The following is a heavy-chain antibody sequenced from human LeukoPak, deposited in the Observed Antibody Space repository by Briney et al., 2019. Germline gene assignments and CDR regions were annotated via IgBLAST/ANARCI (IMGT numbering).Heavy chain of an antibody. CDR3: AKGPAWNSNYMDV. CDR2: ISWNSGSI. V-gene: IGHV3-9*01. D-gene: IGHD1-7*01. Sequence: GGSLRLSCAASGFTFDDYAMHWVRQAPGKGLGWVSGISWNSGSIGYEDSVKGRFTISRDNAKNSLYLQMNSLRAEDTALYYCAKGPAWNSNYMDVWGKGTTVTVSS. J-gene: IGHJ6*03. CDR1: GFTFDDYA.